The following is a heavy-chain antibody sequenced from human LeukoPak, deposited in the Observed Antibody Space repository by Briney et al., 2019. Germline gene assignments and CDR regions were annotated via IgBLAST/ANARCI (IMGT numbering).Heavy chain of an antibody. V-gene: IGHV3-74*01. J-gene: IGHJ4*02. D-gene: IGHD3-10*01. CDR1: GSTFSRYW. Sequence: PGGSLRLSCAASGSTFSRYWMHWVRQAPGKGLVWVSRVKSDGSDTIYADSVKGRFTISRDNAKNTPYLQMDSLRAKDTAVYYCTTVIGNYYYYWGQGTLVTVAS. CDR3: TTVIGNYYYY. CDR2: VKSDGSDT.